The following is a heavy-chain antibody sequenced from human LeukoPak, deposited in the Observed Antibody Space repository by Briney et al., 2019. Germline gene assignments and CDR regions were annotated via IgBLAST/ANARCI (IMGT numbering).Heavy chain of an antibody. Sequence: SETLSLTRTVSGGSIHNYFWSWVRQPPGKGLEGIGYIYYIGTTNYNPSLKSRVTISLDTSKNQFSVKLSSVTAADTAVYYCARHLKPGIAGFDYWGQGTLVTVFS. D-gene: IGHD1-14*01. J-gene: IGHJ4*02. V-gene: IGHV4-59*08. CDR3: ARHLKPGIAGFDY. CDR2: IYYIGTT. CDR1: GGSIHNYF.